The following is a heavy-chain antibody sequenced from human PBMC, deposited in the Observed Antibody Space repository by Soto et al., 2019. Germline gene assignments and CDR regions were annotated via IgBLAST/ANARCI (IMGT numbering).Heavy chain of an antibody. CDR2: ISGSGGST. V-gene: IGHV3-23*01. CDR1: GFPFSSYA. CDR3: AKEPPIVVVVAATGGNWFDP. Sequence: GSLRLSCASSGFPFSSYAMSWVRQAPGKGLEWVSAISGSGGSTYYADSVKGRLTISGENSKNTLYLQMNSLRAEDTAVYYCAKEPPIVVVVAATGGNWFDPWGQGTLVTVSS. D-gene: IGHD2-15*01. J-gene: IGHJ5*02.